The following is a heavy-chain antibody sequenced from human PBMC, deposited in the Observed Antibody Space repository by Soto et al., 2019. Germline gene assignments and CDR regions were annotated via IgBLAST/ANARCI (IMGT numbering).Heavy chain of an antibody. CDR2: ISDSGST. V-gene: IGHV4-30-4*01. D-gene: IGHD3-16*02. CDR3: ARAPSFFDS. Sequence: QVQLQESGPGLVKPSQTLSLTCTVSGGSISGGGYYWSWIRQPPGKGLEWLGYISDSGSTYYNPSLESRIAMSLDTSKNQFSLKLTSVTAADMAVYYCARAPSFFDSWGQGTLVTVSS. CDR1: GGSISGGGYY. J-gene: IGHJ4*02.